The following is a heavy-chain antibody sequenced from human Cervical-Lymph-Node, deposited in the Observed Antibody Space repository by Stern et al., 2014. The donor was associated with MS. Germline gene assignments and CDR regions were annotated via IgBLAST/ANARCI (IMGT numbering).Heavy chain of an antibody. D-gene: IGHD3-10*01. CDR2: VSYDGSQR. J-gene: IGHJ4*02. Sequence: VQLVESGGGVVQPGRSLSLSCVASGFTFSTYARHWVRQAPGKGLEWVAFVSYDGSQRNSTDAVKDRFSISRVNSKNTLYLHVNSLRDEDPAVYFCARGGRGVGLEYWGQGALVTVSS. CDR1: GFTFSTYA. V-gene: IGHV3-30-3*01. CDR3: ARGGRGVGLEY.